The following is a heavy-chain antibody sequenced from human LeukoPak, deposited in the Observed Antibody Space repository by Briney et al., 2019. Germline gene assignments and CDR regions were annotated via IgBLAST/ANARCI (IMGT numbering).Heavy chain of an antibody. CDR2: ISLNGST. CDR1: GGSFSGYY. J-gene: IGHJ1*01. D-gene: IGHD6-13*01. CDR3: ARGRGSSWYRDFQH. Sequence: SETLSLTCAVYGGSFSGYYWSWIRQPPGKGLEWIGDISLNGSTNYNPSHKSRVTISVDTAKNQFSLKLSSVTAADTAVYYCARGRGSSWYRDFQHWGQGTLVTVSS. V-gene: IGHV4-34*01.